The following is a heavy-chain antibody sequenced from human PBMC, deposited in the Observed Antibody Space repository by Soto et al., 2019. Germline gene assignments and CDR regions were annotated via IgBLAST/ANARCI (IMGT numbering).Heavy chain of an antibody. Sequence: QVQLQESGPGLVKPSQTLSLTCTVSGGSISSGGYYWSWIRQHPGKGLEWIGYIYYSGSTYYNPSLKSRVTISVDTSKNQFSLKLSSVTAADTAVYYCARDGSGIAEYYGMDVWDQGTTVTVSS. D-gene: IGHD6-13*01. CDR1: GGSISSGGYY. CDR2: IYYSGST. J-gene: IGHJ6*02. V-gene: IGHV4-31*03. CDR3: ARDGSGIAEYYGMDV.